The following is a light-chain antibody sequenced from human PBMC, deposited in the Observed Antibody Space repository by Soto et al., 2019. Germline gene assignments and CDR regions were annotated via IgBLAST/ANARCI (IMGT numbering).Light chain of an antibody. J-gene: IGLJ2*01. Sequence: QSALTQPPSASGSPGQSVTISCTGTSSDVGGYNYVSWYQQHPGKAPKLMIYEVSRRPSGVPDRFSGSKSGNTASLTVSGLQAADEADYYCSSSAGSNPLFGGGTKLTVL. CDR1: SSDVGGYNY. CDR2: EVS. V-gene: IGLV2-8*01. CDR3: SSSAGSNPL.